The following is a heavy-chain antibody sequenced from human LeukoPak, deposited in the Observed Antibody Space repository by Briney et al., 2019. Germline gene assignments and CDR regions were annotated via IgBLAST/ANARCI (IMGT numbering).Heavy chain of an antibody. CDR1: GFTFSSYA. CDR2: ISCSGDST. Sequence: GGSLRLSCAASGFTFSSYAMSWVRQAPGKGLEWVSAISCSGDSTYYADSVKGRFTISRDNSKNTLYLQMNSLRAEDTAVYYCAKSGSGWYRFDCWGQGTLVTVSS. V-gene: IGHV3-23*01. CDR3: AKSGSGWYRFDC. D-gene: IGHD6-19*01. J-gene: IGHJ4*02.